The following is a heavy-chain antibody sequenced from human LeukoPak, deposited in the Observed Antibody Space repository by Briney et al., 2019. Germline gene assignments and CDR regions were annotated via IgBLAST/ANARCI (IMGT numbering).Heavy chain of an antibody. Sequence: PSETLSLTCTVSGGSISSYYWSWVRQPAGKGLEWIGRIYTSGSTNYNPSLKGRVTMSVDTSKNQFSLKLSSVTAADTAVYYCARCLSVFAAAGGCWAFDIWGQGTMVTVSS. CDR2: IYTSGST. CDR1: GGSISSYY. V-gene: IGHV4-4*07. D-gene: IGHD6-13*01. CDR3: ARCLSVFAAAGGCWAFDI. J-gene: IGHJ3*02.